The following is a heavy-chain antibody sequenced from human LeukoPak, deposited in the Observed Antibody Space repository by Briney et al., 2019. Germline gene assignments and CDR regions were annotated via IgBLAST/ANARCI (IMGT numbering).Heavy chain of an antibody. V-gene: IGHV5-51*01. D-gene: IGHD3-9*01. J-gene: IGHJ6*03. CDR1: GYSFTTHW. Sequence: GESLKISCRGSGYSFTTHWIGWVRQMPGTGLEWVGVIYPGDSDIRYSPSTQGQVTISADQSISTAYLQWSSLKASDTAMYYCVRSSLGRETLRLRYFDWWRLGYMDVWGKGTTVTVSS. CDR2: IYPGDSDI. CDR3: VRSSLGRETLRLRYFDWWRLGYMDV.